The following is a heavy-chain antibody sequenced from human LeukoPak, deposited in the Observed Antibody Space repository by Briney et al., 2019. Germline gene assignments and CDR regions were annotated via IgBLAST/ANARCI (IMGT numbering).Heavy chain of an antibody. Sequence: ASVKVSCKASGYTFTDYYMHWVRQAPGQGLEWMGWINPNSGGTNYAQKFQGRVTMTWDTSISTAYMELSRLRSDDTAVYYCARDSKVEEAYSSTWSRYYYYMDVWGKGTTVTVSS. D-gene: IGHD6-13*01. J-gene: IGHJ6*03. CDR3: ARDSKVEEAYSSTWSRYYYYMDV. CDR2: INPNSGGT. CDR1: GYTFTDYY. V-gene: IGHV1-2*02.